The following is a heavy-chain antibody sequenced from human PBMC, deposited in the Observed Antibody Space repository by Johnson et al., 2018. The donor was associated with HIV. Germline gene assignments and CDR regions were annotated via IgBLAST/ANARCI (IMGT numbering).Heavy chain of an antibody. CDR2: ISYDGSNK. CDR1: GFTFSSYG. CDR3: AKDRVLIWFGEPPDAFDI. V-gene: IGHV3-30*18. D-gene: IGHD3-10*01. Sequence: VQLVESGGGLVKPGGSLRLSCAASGFTFSSYGMHWVRQAPGKGLEWVAVISYDGSNKYHADSVKGRFIISRDNSQNTLSLQMHSLRAEDTAVYYCAKDRVLIWFGEPPDAFDIWGQGTMVTVSS. J-gene: IGHJ3*02.